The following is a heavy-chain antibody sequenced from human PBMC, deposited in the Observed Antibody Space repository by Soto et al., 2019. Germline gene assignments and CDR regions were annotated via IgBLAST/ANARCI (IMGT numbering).Heavy chain of an antibody. CDR3: ARAYRMYSNSWYSFDY. J-gene: IGHJ4*01. D-gene: IGHD6-13*01. CDR1: GFTFSSYG. CDR2: IWYDGSNK. V-gene: IGHV3-33*01. Sequence: QVQLVESGGGVVQPGRYLRLSCAASGFTFSSYGMHWVRQAPGKGLEWVAVIWYDGSNKYYADSVKGRFTISRDNSKNALWLKMNGMRDKNTAVYSCARAYRMYSNSWYSFDYWGRGTLVAVTT.